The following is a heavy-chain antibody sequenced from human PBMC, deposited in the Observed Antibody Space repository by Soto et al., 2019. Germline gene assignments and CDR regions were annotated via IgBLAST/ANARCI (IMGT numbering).Heavy chain of an antibody. J-gene: IGHJ6*03. CDR3: AXDXYDYIWGSPSGPYYYYYMDV. CDR1: GFTVSSNY. D-gene: IGHD3-16*01. V-gene: IGHV3-66*01. CDR2: IYSGGST. Sequence: EVQLVESGGGLVQPGGSLRLSCAASGFTVSSNYMSWVRQAPGKGLEWVSVIYSGGSTYYADSVKGRFTISRDNSKNTLXXXMNSLXAEDTAXYXXAXDXYDYIWGSPSGPYYYYYMDVWGKGTTVTVSS.